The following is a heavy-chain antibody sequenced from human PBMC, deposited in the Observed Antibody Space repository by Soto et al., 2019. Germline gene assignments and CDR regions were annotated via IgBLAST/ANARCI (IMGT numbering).Heavy chain of an antibody. CDR2: IYWNDDK. J-gene: IGHJ4*02. D-gene: IGHD6-13*01. V-gene: IGHV2-5*01. CDR1: GFSLSTSGVG. CDR3: ARQYSSSWYFYFDY. Sequence: SGPTLVNPTQTLTLTCTFSGFSLSTSGVGVGWIRQPPGKALEWLALIYWNDDKRYSPSLKCRLTITKDTSKNQVVLTMTNMDPVDTATYYCARQYSSSWYFYFDYWGQGTLVTVSS.